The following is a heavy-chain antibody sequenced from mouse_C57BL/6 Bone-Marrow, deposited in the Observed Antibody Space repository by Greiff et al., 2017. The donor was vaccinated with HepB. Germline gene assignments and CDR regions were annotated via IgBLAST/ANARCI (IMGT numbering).Heavy chain of an antibody. J-gene: IGHJ1*03. D-gene: IGHD1-1*01. V-gene: IGHV1-81*01. Sequence: VQLVESGAELARPGASVKLSCKASGYTFTSYGISWVKQRTGQGLEWIGEIYPRSGNTYYNEKFKGKATLTADKSSSTAYMELRSLTSEDSAVYFCARDTTVVATDWYFDVWGTGTTVTVSS. CDR3: ARDTTVVATDWYFDV. CDR1: GYTFTSYG. CDR2: IYPRSGNT.